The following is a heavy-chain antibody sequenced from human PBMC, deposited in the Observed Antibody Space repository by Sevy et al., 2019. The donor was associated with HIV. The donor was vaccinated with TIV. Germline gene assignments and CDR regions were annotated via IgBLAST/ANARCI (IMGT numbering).Heavy chain of an antibody. V-gene: IGHV1-46*01. Sequence: ASVKVSCKASGYTFTSYYMHWVRQAPGQGLEWMGIINPSGGSTSYAQKFQGRVTMTRDTSKSTVYMELRSLKSEDTDVYYCERCDYYDSSGYYVGDAFDIWGQGTMVTVSS. D-gene: IGHD3-22*01. J-gene: IGHJ3*02. CDR2: INPSGGST. CDR1: GYTFTSYY. CDR3: ERCDYYDSSGYYVGDAFDI.